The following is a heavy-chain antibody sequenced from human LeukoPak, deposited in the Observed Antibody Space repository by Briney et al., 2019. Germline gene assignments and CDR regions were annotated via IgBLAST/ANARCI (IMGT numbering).Heavy chain of an antibody. V-gene: IGHV1-24*01. CDR2: FDPEDGET. J-gene: IGHJ5*02. D-gene: IGHD2-2*01. Sequence: GASVKVSCKVSGYTLTELSMHWVRQAPGKGLEWMGGFDPEDGETIYAQKFQGRVTMTEDTSTDTAYMELSSLRSEDTAVYYCATHGYCSSTSCYVRGFDPWGQGTLVPVSS. CDR1: GYTLTELS. CDR3: ATHGYCSSTSCYVRGFDP.